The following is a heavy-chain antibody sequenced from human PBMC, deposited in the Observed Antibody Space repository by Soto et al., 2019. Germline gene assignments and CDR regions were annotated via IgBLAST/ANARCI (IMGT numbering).Heavy chain of an antibody. V-gene: IGHV1-3*01. CDR2: INAGNGNT. J-gene: IGHJ5*02. CDR1: GYTFTSYA. D-gene: IGHD3-10*01. Sequence: ASVKVSCKASGYTFTSYAMHWVRQAPGQRREWMGWINAGNGNTKYSQKFQGRVTITRDTSASTAYMELSSLRSEDTAVYYCARDLGVRGVTPYNWFDPWGQGTLVTVSS. CDR3: ARDLGVRGVTPYNWFDP.